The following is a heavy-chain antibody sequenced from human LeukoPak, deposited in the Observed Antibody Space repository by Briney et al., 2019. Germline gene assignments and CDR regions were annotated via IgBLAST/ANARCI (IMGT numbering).Heavy chain of an antibody. D-gene: IGHD6-19*01. CDR2: IWYDGSNK. Sequence: GGSLRLSCAASGFTFSSYGMHWVRQAPGKGLEWVAVIWYDGSNKYYADSVKGRFTISRDNSKNTLYLQMNSLRAEDTAVYYCARDHTSSGWYNYYYYGMDVWGQGTTVTVSS. J-gene: IGHJ6*02. CDR3: ARDHTSSGWYNYYYYGMDV. CDR1: GFTFSSYG. V-gene: IGHV3-33*08.